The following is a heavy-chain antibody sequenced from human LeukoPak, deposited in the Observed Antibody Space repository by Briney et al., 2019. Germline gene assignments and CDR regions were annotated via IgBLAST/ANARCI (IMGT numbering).Heavy chain of an antibody. D-gene: IGHD3-3*01. Sequence: PSETLSLTCTVSGGSISSYYWSWVRQAPGKGLEWVSAISGSGGSTYYADSVKGRFTISRDNSKNTLYLQMNSLRAEDTAVYYCAKGNDFWSGYIDYWGQGTLVTVSS. V-gene: IGHV3-23*01. CDR2: ISGSGGST. CDR1: GGSISSYY. CDR3: AKGNDFWSGYIDY. J-gene: IGHJ4*02.